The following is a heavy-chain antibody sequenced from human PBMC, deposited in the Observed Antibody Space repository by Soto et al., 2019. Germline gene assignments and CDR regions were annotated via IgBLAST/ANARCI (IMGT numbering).Heavy chain of an antibody. Sequence: ASVKVSCKASGYTFSDYYIHWVQQAPGQGLEWMGWINPNSGGTKYAPKFQGGVTMTRDTSITTAYMELSRLRSGDTAVYYCAREPATAKPEGVDFWGQGTLVTVSS. CDR2: INPNSGGT. CDR1: GYTFSDYY. V-gene: IGHV1-2*02. J-gene: IGHJ4*02. CDR3: AREPATAKPEGVDF. D-gene: IGHD1-1*01.